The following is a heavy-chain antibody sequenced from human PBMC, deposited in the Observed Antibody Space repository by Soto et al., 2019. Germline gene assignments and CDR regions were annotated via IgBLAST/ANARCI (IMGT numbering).Heavy chain of an antibody. J-gene: IGHJ4*02. D-gene: IGHD3-9*01. CDR3: ARAGGVYYDILTGRFDY. Sequence: ETLSLTCAVSGYSISSGYYWGWIRQPPGKGLEWIGSIYHSGSTYYNPSLKSRVTTSVDTSKNQFSLKLSSVTAADTAVYYCARAGGVYYDILTGRFDYWGQGTLVTVSS. CDR2: IYHSGST. V-gene: IGHV4-38-2*01. CDR1: GYSISSGYY.